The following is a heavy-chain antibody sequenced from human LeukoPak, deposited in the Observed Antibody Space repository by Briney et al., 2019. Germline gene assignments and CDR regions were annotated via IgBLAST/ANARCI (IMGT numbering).Heavy chain of an antibody. D-gene: IGHD3-10*01. CDR2: IHYNGINK. Sequence: GGSLRLSCAASGFNFTSFGMHWVRQAPGKGLEWVAFIHYNGINKYNADSVKGRFTISRDNSKNTLYLQMNSLRAEDTAVYYCAKDSVYYGSGTYYNVFDYWGQGTLVTVSS. V-gene: IGHV3-30*02. CDR1: GFNFTSFG. J-gene: IGHJ4*02. CDR3: AKDSVYYGSGTYYNVFDY.